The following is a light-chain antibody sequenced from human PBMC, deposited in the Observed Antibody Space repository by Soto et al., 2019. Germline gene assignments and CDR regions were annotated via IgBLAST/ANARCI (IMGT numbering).Light chain of an antibody. V-gene: IGKV3-20*01. CDR1: QSVSSSY. Sequence: DIEMTQSPGTLSLSPGERATLSCRASQSVSSSYLAWYQQKPGQAPRLLLYGASSRAIGIPDRFSGSGSGTDFTLTISSLEPEDFAVYYCQQYGSSPHTFGQGTKLEIK. CDR2: GAS. CDR3: QQYGSSPHT. J-gene: IGKJ2*01.